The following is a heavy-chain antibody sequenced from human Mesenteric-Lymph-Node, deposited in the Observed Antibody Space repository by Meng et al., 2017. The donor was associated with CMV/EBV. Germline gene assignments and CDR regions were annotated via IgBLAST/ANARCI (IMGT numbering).Heavy chain of an antibody. CDR2: IYDSGST. CDR3: ARVYSSSGLYYYGMDV. Sequence: SETLSLTCTVSGGSISSYYWSWIRQPPGKGLEWIGCIYDSGSTSYNPSLKSRVTISVDTSKNQFSPKLSSVTAADTAVYYCARVYSSSGLYYYGMDVWGQGTTVTVSS. D-gene: IGHD6-6*01. V-gene: IGHV4-59*01. CDR1: GGSISSYY. J-gene: IGHJ6*02.